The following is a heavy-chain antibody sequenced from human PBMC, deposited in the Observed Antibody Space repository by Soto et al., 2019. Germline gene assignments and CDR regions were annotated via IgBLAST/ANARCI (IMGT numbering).Heavy chain of an antibody. J-gene: IGHJ4*02. CDR1: GFSLSTSGVG. D-gene: IGHD6-19*01. CDR2: IYWDDDN. Sequence: QITLKESGPTLVKPTQTLTLTCTFSGFSLSTSGVGVGWIRQSPGKALEWLALIYWDDDNRYRPSLKSRLTIIKDNSKKQVVLTMPNMDPVDTATYYCAHRREGSGWLYFDSWGQGTLVTVSS. V-gene: IGHV2-5*02. CDR3: AHRREGSGWLYFDS.